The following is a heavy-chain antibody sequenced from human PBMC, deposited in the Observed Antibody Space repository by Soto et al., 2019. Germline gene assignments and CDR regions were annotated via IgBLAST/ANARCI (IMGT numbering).Heavy chain of an antibody. V-gene: IGHV1-46*01. D-gene: IGHD6-19*01. CDR3: ARGRRAVAGPTHSYGMDV. Sequence: ASVKVSCKASGYTFTSYYMHWVRQAPGQGLEWMGIINPSGGSTSYAQKFQGRVTMTRDTSTSTVYMELGSLRSEDTAVYYCARGRRAVAGPTHSYGMDVWGQGTTVTVSS. J-gene: IGHJ6*02. CDR1: GYTFTSYY. CDR2: INPSGGST.